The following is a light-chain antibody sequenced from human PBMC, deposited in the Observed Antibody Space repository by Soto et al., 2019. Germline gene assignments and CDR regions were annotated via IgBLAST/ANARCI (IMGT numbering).Light chain of an antibody. CDR3: QQYNTWPRVT. Sequence: EIVMTQSPATLSVSPGERATLSCRASQSISSTLAWYQQKPGQAPRLLIYGASTRATGIPARFSGSGSGTEFTLTISSLQSEDFTVYYCQQYNTWPRVTFGPGTKVDI. CDR2: GAS. J-gene: IGKJ3*01. CDR1: QSISST. V-gene: IGKV3-15*01.